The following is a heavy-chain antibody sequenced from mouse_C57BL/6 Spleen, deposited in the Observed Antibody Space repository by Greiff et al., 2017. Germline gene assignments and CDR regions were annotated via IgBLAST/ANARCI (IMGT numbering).Heavy chain of an antibody. V-gene: IGHV1-82*01. D-gene: IGHD1-1*02. CDR2: IYPGDGDT. J-gene: IGHJ2*01. CDR1: GYAFSSSW. CDR3: AKGRVTMVDY. Sequence: QVQLKESGPELVKPGASVKISCKASGYAFSSSWMNWVKQRPGKGLEWIGRIYPGDGDTNYTGKFKGKATLTADKSSSTAYMQLSSLTSEDSAVCYCAKGRVTMVDYWGQGTTLTVSS.